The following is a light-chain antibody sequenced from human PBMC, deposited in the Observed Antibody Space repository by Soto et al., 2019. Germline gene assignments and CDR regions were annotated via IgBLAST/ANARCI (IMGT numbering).Light chain of an antibody. Sequence: DIQMTQSPSTLSAAVGDRVTITCRASQSVTIWLAWYQQKPGKAPKLLISDASNLESGVPSRFSGSGSETEFTLTISSLQPDDFATYYCQQYKTWGTFGQGTRWISN. CDR3: QQYKTWGT. CDR1: QSVTIW. V-gene: IGKV1-5*01. CDR2: DAS. J-gene: IGKJ1*01.